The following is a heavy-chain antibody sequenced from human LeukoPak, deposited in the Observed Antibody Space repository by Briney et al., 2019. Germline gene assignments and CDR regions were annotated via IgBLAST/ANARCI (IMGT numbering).Heavy chain of an antibody. CDR2: IRKKAYGETK. CDR3: VRGMHDYGDANYYFDQ. CDR1: GFTFGDDG. Sequence: GGSLRLSCTAFGFTFGDDGWSWFRQAPGKRLEWICLIRKKAYGETKEYAASVRGRFTISRDDANSIAYLQMDSLKAEDTGLYYCVRGMHDYGDANYYFDQWGQGTPVTVSS. D-gene: IGHD4-17*01. J-gene: IGHJ4*02. V-gene: IGHV3-49*03.